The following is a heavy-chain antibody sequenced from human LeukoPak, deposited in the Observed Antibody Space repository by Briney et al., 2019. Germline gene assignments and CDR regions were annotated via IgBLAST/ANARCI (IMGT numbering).Heavy chain of an antibody. CDR2: ISAYNGNT. J-gene: IGHJ3*02. V-gene: IGHV1-18*04. D-gene: IGHD2-8*01. Sequence: ASVKVSCKASGYTFTGYYMHWVRQAPGQGLEWMGWISAYNGNTNYAQKLQGRVTMTTDTSTSTAYMELRSLRSDDTAVYYCARGFLGVFGSHAFDIWGQGTMVTVSS. CDR3: ARGFLGVFGSHAFDI. CDR1: GYTFTGYY.